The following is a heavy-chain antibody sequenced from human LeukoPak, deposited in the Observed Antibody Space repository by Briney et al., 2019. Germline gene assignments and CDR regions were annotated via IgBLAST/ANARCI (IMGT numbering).Heavy chain of an antibody. V-gene: IGHV1-69*04. Sequence: GSSVKVSCKASGGTFSSYAISWVRQAPGQGLEWMGRIIPILGIANYAQKFQGRVTITADKSTSTAYMELSSLRSEDTAVYYCARGGGDTAMVTEGDYWGQGTLVTVSS. D-gene: IGHD5-18*01. J-gene: IGHJ4*02. CDR3: ARGGGDTAMVTEGDY. CDR1: GGTFSSYA. CDR2: IIPILGIA.